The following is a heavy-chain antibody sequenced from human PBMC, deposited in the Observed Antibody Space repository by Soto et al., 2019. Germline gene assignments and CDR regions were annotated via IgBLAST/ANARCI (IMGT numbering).Heavy chain of an antibody. CDR2: INPYSGDT. J-gene: IGHJ1*01. D-gene: IGHD6-13*01. CDR3: ARVPDGYSSSWYNFQH. Sequence: ASVKVSCKASGYTFTGYYLHWVRQAPGQGLEWMGWINPYSGDTNSAQSFQGRVTMTSDTSIRTAYMELSRLRYDDTAVYYCARVPDGYSSSWYNFQHWGQGTLVTVSS. CDR1: GYTFTGYY. V-gene: IGHV1-2*02.